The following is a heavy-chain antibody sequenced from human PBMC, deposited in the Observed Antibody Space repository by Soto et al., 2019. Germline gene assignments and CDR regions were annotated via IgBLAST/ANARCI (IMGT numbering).Heavy chain of an antibody. J-gene: IGHJ4*02. D-gene: IGHD2-15*01. CDR3: AHPAARVAFDY. Sequence: QIPVKESGPTLVKLTQTLTLSCTFSVFSLSTSGVGVAWILQPQRKALDWLALIYWHDDRRYSPSLKSRLTLSKDTSKSQGVLTMTNMDPVDTAPYYCAHPAARVAFDYSGQGHLVTVSS. CDR1: VFSLSTSGVG. V-gene: IGHV2-5*01. CDR2: IYWHDDR.